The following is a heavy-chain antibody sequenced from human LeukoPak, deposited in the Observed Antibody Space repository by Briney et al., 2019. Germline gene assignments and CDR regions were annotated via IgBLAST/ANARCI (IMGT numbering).Heavy chain of an antibody. V-gene: IGHV3-33*06. D-gene: IGHD1-26*01. CDR1: GFTFSTYG. Sequence: GTSLRLSCAASGFTFSTYGIHWVRQAPGKGLEWVAVIWYDGSNKYYAASVRGRSTIARDNSKNTLHLQMDSLRAEDTAVYYCANAGGSYIESWGQGTLVTVSS. J-gene: IGHJ4*02. CDR3: ANAGGSYIES. CDR2: IWYDGSNK.